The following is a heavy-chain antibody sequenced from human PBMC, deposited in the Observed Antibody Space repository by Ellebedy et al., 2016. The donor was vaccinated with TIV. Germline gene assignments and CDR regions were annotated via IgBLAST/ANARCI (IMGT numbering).Heavy chain of an antibody. J-gene: IGHJ4*02. D-gene: IGHD6-6*01. V-gene: IGHV1-69*04. Sequence: ASVKVSCKASGYTFTSYGISWVRQAPGQGLEWMGRIIPILGMTNYAQKFQGRVTITADRSTSSAYMELSSLRSEDTALYYCTREHVTSSAESYWGQGTLVTVSS. CDR2: IIPILGMT. CDR3: TREHVTSSAESY. CDR1: GYTFTSYG.